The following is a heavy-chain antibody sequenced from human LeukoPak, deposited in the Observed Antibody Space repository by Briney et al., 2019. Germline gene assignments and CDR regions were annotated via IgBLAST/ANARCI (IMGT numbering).Heavy chain of an antibody. V-gene: IGHV3-23*01. J-gene: IGHJ3*02. CDR1: GFTFSSYA. Sequence: GGPLRLSCAASGFTFSSYAMNWVRQAPGKGLEWVSAISGSGSTTYYADSVKGRFTISRDNSKNTLFLQMNSLTAEDTAIYSCARPRLEYCSGGSCFDAFDIWGQGTMVTVSS. CDR3: ARPRLEYCSGGSCFDAFDI. CDR2: ISGSGSTT. D-gene: IGHD2-15*01.